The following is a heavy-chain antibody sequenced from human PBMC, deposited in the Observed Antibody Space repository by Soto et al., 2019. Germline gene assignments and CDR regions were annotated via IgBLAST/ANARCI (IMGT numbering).Heavy chain of an antibody. Sequence: EVQLVESGGGLVQPGRSLRLSCAASGFTFDDYAMHWVRQAPGKGLEWVSGISWNSGSIGYADSVKGRFTISRDNAKNSLYLQMNSLRAEDTALHYCAKGLRRGIVGATFDYWGQGTLVTVSS. CDR3: AKGLRRGIVGATFDY. CDR2: ISWNSGSI. CDR1: GFTFDDYA. J-gene: IGHJ4*02. D-gene: IGHD1-26*01. V-gene: IGHV3-9*01.